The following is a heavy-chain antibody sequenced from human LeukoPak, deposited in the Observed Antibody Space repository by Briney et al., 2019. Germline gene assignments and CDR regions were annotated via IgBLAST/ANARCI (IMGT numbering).Heavy chain of an antibody. CDR3: TRMRGYAFDI. CDR1: GFTFTNAW. Sequence: GGSLRLSCAASGFTFTNAWMSWVRQAPGKGLEWVGRIKSKTDGETTDYAAPVKGRFTISRDDSKNTLYLQMNSLKTEDTAVYYCTRMRGYAFDIWGQGTMVTVSS. V-gene: IGHV3-15*01. J-gene: IGHJ3*02. D-gene: IGHD3-10*01. CDR2: IKSKTDGETT.